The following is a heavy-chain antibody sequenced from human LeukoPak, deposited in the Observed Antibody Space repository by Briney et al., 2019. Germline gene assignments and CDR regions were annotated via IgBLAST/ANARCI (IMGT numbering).Heavy chain of an antibody. CDR3: AKEGGGRTFDY. CDR2: IRYDGADT. CDR1: GFSFGSYA. D-gene: IGHD4-23*01. J-gene: IGHJ4*02. Sequence: GGSLRLSCAASGFSFGSYAMHWVRQAPGKGLDWVAFIRYDGADTYYADSVKGRFTVSRDDSKNTLYLQMNSLTAEDTALYYCAKEGGGRTFDYWGQGTLVTVSS. V-gene: IGHV3-30*02.